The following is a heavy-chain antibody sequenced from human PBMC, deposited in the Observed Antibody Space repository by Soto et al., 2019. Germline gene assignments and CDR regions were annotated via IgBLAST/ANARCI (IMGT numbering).Heavy chain of an antibody. CDR2: IYWDGDR. CDR1: GFSLSTGGMG. J-gene: IGHJ6*02. V-gene: IGHV2-5*02. D-gene: IGHD2-21*02. Sequence: GSGPTLVNPTQTLTLTCTFSGFSLSTGGMGVGWIRQPPGKALEWLALIYWDGDRRYRPSLMSRLTIAKDTSKNQVVLTMSNMDPVDTATFYCVHSRFGGDCLQSYSSHYYYGMDIWGQGTTVTVSS. CDR3: VHSRFGGDCLQSYSSHYYYGMDI.